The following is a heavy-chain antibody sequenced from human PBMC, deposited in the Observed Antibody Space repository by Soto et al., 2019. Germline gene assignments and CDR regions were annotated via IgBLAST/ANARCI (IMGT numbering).Heavy chain of an antibody. CDR3: ARLGMVTTYYFDY. D-gene: IGHD5-18*01. V-gene: IGHV4-59*08. J-gene: IGHJ4*02. Sequence: PSETLSLTCTVSGGSISSYYWSWIRQPPGKGLEWIGSIYYSGSTNYNPSLKSRVTISVDTSKNQFSLKLSSVTAADTAAYYCARLGMVTTYYFDYWGQGTLVTVSS. CDR1: GGSISSYY. CDR2: IYYSGST.